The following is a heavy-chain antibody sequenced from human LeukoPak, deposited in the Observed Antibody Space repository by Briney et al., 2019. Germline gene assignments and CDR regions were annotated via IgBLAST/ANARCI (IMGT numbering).Heavy chain of an antibody. D-gene: IGHD6-13*01. CDR2: IKQDGSEK. CDR3: ARDQAAAGFDY. V-gene: IGHV3-7*03. Sequence: QPGGSLRLSCAASGFMFSSNWMSWVRLAPGKGLEWVANIKQDGSEKYYVDSVKGRFTISRDNAKNSLYLQMNSLRAEDTAVYYCARDQAAAGFDYWGQGTLVTVSS. CDR1: GFMFSSNW. J-gene: IGHJ4*02.